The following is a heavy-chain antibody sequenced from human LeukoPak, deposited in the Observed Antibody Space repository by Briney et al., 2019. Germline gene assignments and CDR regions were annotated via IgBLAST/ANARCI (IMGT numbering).Heavy chain of an antibody. V-gene: IGHV4-59*01. J-gene: IGHJ4*02. Sequence: SETLSLTCTVSGGSISSYYWSWIRQPPGKGLEWIGYIYYSGSTNYNPSLKSRVTISVDTSKSQFSLKLSSVPAADTAVYYCARVRYSSGWYGDWGQGTLVTVSS. CDR3: ARVRYSSGWYGD. CDR2: IYYSGST. CDR1: GGSISSYY. D-gene: IGHD6-19*01.